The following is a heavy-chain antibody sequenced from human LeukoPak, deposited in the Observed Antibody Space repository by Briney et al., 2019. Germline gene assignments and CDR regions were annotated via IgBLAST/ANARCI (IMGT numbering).Heavy chain of an antibody. D-gene: IGHD2-21*02. V-gene: IGHV4-59*08. CDR2: IYYSGST. J-gene: IGHJ5*02. CDR1: GGSLSSYY. Sequence: SETLSLTCTVSGGSLSSYYWSWVRQPPGKGLEWIAYIYYSGSTNYNPSLKSRVTISLDTSKNQIYLRLSSVTAADTAVYYCARKTDLGWFDPWGQGTLVTVSS. CDR3: ARKTDLGWFDP.